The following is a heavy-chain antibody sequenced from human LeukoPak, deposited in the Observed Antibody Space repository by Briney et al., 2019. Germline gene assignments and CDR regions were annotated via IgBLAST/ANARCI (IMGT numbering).Heavy chain of an antibody. Sequence: QTGGSLRLSCAASGFTFSSYWMHWVRQAPGKGLVWVSRINSDGTDTPYADSVKGRFTISRDNAKHTVYLQMDSLRADDSAVYYCARGGHYASGSYEYWGHGTLVTVSS. CDR2: INSDGTDT. CDR3: ARGGHYASGSYEY. J-gene: IGHJ4*01. D-gene: IGHD3-10*01. V-gene: IGHV3-74*01. CDR1: GFTFSSYW.